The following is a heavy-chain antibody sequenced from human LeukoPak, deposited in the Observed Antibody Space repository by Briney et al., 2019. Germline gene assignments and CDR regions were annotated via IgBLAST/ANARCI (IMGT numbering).Heavy chain of an antibody. CDR2: INSDGSST. J-gene: IGHJ6*02. Sequence: PGGSLRLSCAASGFTFCSYWMHWVRQAPGKGLVWVSRINSDGSSTSYADSVKGRFTISRDNAKNTLYLQMNSLRAEDTAVYYCARVGYYDFWSGYSFYYYYGMDVWGQGTTVTVSS. D-gene: IGHD3-3*01. V-gene: IGHV3-74*01. CDR3: ARVGYYDFWSGYSFYYYYGMDV. CDR1: GFTFCSYW.